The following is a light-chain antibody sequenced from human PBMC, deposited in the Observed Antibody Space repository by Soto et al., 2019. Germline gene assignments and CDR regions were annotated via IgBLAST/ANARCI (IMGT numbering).Light chain of an antibody. CDR1: QSISSY. V-gene: IGKV1-39*01. Sequence: IQLTQSPSSLSASVGDRLTLTCRASQSISSYLNWYQQKPGKAPKLLIYAASSLQSGVPSRFSGSGSGTDFTLTISSLKPEDFETYYCQQSYSTPRTFGQGTKVDIK. CDR3: QQSYSTPRT. CDR2: AAS. J-gene: IGKJ1*01.